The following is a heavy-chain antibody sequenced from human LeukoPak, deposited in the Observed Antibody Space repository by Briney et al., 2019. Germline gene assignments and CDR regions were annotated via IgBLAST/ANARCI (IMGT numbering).Heavy chain of an antibody. CDR2: ITPSGGT. Sequence: ASVKASCKASGYTFTSYAIHWVRQAPGQGLEWMGWITPSGGTNYPQKFQGRVAITWDTSITTAYMDLSRLTSDDTAVYYCARDRYGDGFAHLDYWGQGALVTVSS. CDR1: GYTFTSYA. D-gene: IGHD5-24*01. CDR3: ARDRYGDGFAHLDY. J-gene: IGHJ4*02. V-gene: IGHV1-2*02.